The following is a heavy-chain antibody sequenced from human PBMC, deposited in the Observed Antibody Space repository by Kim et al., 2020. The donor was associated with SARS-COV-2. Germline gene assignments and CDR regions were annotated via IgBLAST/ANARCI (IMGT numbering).Heavy chain of an antibody. CDR1: ADTFRTYA. V-gene: IGHV1-69*04. CDR2: IVPVVDVA. J-gene: IGHJ4*02. Sequence: SVKVSCKASADTFRTYAIHWVRQAPGEGLEWMGRIVPVVDVAKSAQKFQGRVTITADKSTSTAYMELSSLRSEDTAVYYCARGPSGYSSGQLDYWGQGT. CDR3: ARGPSGYSSGQLDY. D-gene: IGHD6-19*01.